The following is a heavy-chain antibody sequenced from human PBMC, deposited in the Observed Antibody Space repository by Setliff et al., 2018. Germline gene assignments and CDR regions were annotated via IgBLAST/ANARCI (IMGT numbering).Heavy chain of an antibody. CDR1: GYSFTSYW. CDR2: IYPGDSDT. Sequence: GESLKISCKGSGYSFTSYWIGWVRQMPGKGLEWMGIIYPGDSDTRYSPSFQGQVTISADKSISTAYLQWSSLKASDTAMYYCARTRTPSPFDSWFDPWGQGTLVTVSS. D-gene: IGHD2-15*01. J-gene: IGHJ5*02. V-gene: IGHV5-51*01. CDR3: ARTRTPSPFDSWFDP.